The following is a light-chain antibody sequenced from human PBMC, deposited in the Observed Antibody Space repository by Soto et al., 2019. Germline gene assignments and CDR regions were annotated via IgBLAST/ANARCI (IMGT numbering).Light chain of an antibody. CDR2: EGS. CDR3: CSYAGSSTFV. V-gene: IGLV2-23*03. Sequence: QSVLTQPASVSGSPGQSITISCTGTSSDVGSYNLVSWYQQHPGKDPKLMIYEGSKRPSGVSNRFSGSKSGNTASLTSSGLQAEDEADYYCCSYAGSSTFVFGGGTKLTVL. CDR1: SSDVGSYNL. J-gene: IGLJ2*01.